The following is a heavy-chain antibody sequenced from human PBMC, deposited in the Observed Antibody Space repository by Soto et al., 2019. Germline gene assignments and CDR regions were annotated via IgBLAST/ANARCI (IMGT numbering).Heavy chain of an antibody. CDR2: IKVDSGYT. Sequence: QLQLVQSAAEVKKPGASVRVSCKAYGYPFIKYGISWIRQAPEQGLEWMGWIKVDSGYTNYAQKFQGRVTMTADTSSDTAFMELRSRRLDDTAVYFCATSYDTGFDPWGQGTRVSVSS. D-gene: IGHD3-9*01. V-gene: IGHV1-18*04. CDR1: GYPFIKYG. J-gene: IGHJ5*02. CDR3: ATSYDTGFDP.